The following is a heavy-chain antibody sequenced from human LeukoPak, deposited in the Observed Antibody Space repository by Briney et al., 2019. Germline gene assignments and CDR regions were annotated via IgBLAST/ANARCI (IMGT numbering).Heavy chain of an antibody. CDR1: GFTFSSYW. CDR3: ARDTYSGSHYMDV. J-gene: IGHJ6*03. CDR2: IKDDGSQK. V-gene: IGHV3-7*01. D-gene: IGHD4-23*01. Sequence: GGSLRLSCAASGFTFSSYWMSWVRQAPGKGLESVAIIKDDGSQKYFVDSVKGRFTISRDNAKNSLFLQMSSLRVEDTAVYYCARDTYSGSHYMDVWGKGTTVTVSS.